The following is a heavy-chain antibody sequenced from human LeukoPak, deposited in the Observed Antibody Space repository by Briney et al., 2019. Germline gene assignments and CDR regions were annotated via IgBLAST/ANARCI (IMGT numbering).Heavy chain of an antibody. CDR2: ITNYNGNT. CDR3: ARENRYCRGGSCYSVASDDAFDI. V-gene: IGHV1-18*01. CDR1: GYTFTSYD. D-gene: IGHD2-15*01. Sequence: ASVKVSCKASGYTFTSYDINWVRQATGQGLEWMGWITNYNGNTNYAQKFQDRVSLTSDTSTSTAYMELRSLRSDDTAVHYCARENRYCRGGSCYSVASDDAFDIWGQGTMVTVSS. J-gene: IGHJ3*02.